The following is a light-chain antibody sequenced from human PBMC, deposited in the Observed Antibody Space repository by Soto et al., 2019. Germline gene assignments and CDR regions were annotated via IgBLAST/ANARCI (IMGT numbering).Light chain of an antibody. J-gene: IGLJ3*02. CDR1: SSDVGSYNF. Sequence: QSALTQPASVSGSPGRSITISCTGTSSDVGSYNFVSWYQQHPGKAPKLMIYEGSERPSGVSNRFSGSKSGNTASLTISGLQAEDEADYYCCSYAGSSTWVFGGGTKLTVL. CDR2: EGS. CDR3: CSYAGSSTWV. V-gene: IGLV2-23*01.